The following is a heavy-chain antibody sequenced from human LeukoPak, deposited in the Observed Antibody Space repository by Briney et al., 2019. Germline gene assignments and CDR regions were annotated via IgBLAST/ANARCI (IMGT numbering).Heavy chain of an antibody. Sequence: GGSLRLSCAASGFTFSNAWMGWVRQAPGKGLEWVGRIKSQTNGGGTTDYAPPVKGRFTISRDDSKNTVNLHMNNLETDDTAVYYCTTDSSCCEADCADFWGQGTLVTVSS. CDR3: TTDSSCCEADCADF. CDR2: IKSQTNGGGTT. J-gene: IGHJ4*02. CDR1: GFTFSNAW. D-gene: IGHD2-21*02. V-gene: IGHV3-15*01.